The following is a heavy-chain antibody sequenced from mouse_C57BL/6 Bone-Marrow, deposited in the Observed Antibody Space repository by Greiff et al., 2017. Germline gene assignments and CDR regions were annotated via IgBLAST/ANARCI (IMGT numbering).Heavy chain of an antibody. J-gene: IGHJ3*01. Sequence: QVQLQQSGAELVRPGTSVKVSCKASGYAFTNYLIEWVKQRPGQGLEWIGVINPGSGGTNYNEKFKGKATLTADKSSSTAYMQLSSLTSEDSAVYICARGGYYGSTFAYWGQGTLVTVSA. V-gene: IGHV1-54*01. CDR3: ARGGYYGSTFAY. D-gene: IGHD1-1*01. CDR1: GYAFTNYL. CDR2: INPGSGGT.